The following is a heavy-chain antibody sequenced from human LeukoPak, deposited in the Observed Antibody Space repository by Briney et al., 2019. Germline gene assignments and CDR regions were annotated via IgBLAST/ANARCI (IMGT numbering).Heavy chain of an antibody. V-gene: IGHV3-21*01. D-gene: IGHD6-19*01. J-gene: IGHJ4*02. CDR3: ARDEVTGSMNY. Sequence: GGSLRLSCAASGFTFSSCSMNWVRQAPGKGLEWVSSISSSSSSYIYYADSVKGRFTISRDNAKNSLYLQMNSLRAEDTAVYYCARDEVTGSMNYWGQGTLVTVSS. CDR2: ISSSSSSYI. CDR1: GFTFSSCS.